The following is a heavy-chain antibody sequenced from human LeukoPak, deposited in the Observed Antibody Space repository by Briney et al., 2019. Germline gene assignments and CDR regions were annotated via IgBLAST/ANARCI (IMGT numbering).Heavy chain of an antibody. Sequence: SETLSLTCAVYGGSFSGYYWSWIRQPPGKGLEWIGEINHSGSTNYNPSLKSRVTISVDTSKNQFSLKLSSVTAADTAVYYCARGKKGHDFWSGKAQIGGAFDIWGQGTMVTVSS. CDR1: GGSFSGYY. J-gene: IGHJ3*02. V-gene: IGHV4-34*01. CDR2: INHSGST. D-gene: IGHD3-3*01. CDR3: ARGKKGHDFWSGKAQIGGAFDI.